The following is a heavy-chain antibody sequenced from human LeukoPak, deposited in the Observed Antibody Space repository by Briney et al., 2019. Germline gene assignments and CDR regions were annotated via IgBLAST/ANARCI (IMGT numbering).Heavy chain of an antibody. CDR1: SGSTSDYY. CDR2: ISYSGST. CDR3: ARHFGRSSYFDY. Sequence: SETLSLTCTVSSGSTSDYYWSWIRQPPGKGLECIGYISYSGSTNYNPSLKSRVTISADTSKNQFSLKLSSVTAADTAVYYCARHFGRSSYFDYWGQGTLVTVSS. V-gene: IGHV4-59*08. J-gene: IGHJ4*02. D-gene: IGHD2-15*01.